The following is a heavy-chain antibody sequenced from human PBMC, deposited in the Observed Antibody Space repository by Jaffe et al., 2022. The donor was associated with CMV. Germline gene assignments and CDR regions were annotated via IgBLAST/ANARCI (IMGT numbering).Heavy chain of an antibody. CDR2: IFSNDEK. D-gene: IGHD2-15*01. V-gene: IGHV2-26*01. Sequence: QVTLKESGPVLVKPTETLTLTCTVSGFSLSNARMGVSWIRQPPGKALEWLAHIFSNDEKSYSTSLKSRLTISKDTSKSQVVLTMTNMDPVDTATYYCARITDCSGGSCSSYNWFDPWGQGTLVTVSS. J-gene: IGHJ5*02. CDR1: GFSLSNARMG. CDR3: ARITDCSGGSCSSYNWFDP.